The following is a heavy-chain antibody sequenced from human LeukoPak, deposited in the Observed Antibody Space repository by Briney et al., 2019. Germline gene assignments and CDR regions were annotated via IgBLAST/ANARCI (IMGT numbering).Heavy chain of an antibody. V-gene: IGHV1-3*01. D-gene: IGHD3-9*01. CDR1: GYTFTSYA. Sequence: ASVKVSCKASGYTFTSYAMHWVRQAPGQRLEWMGWINAGNGNAKYSQKFQGRVTITRDTSASTAYMELSSLRSEDTAVYYCAREDDYDILTGYYSHLDYWGQGTLVTVSS. CDR3: AREDDYDILTGYYSHLDY. CDR2: INAGNGNA. J-gene: IGHJ4*02.